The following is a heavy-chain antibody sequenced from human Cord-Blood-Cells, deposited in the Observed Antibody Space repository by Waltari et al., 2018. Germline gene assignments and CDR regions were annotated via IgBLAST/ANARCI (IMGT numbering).Heavy chain of an antibody. J-gene: IGHJ4*02. V-gene: IGHV3-15*01. CDR1: GFTFSNAW. D-gene: IGHD1-26*01. Sequence: EVQLVESGGGLVKPGGSLRLSCAASGFTFSNAWLRWVGQAPGKGLEWGGRIKSKTDGGTTDYAAPVKGRFTISRDDSKNTLYLQMNSLKTEDTAVYYCTTEWGSGSYFDYWGQGTLVTVSS. CDR2: IKSKTDGGTT. CDR3: TTEWGSGSYFDY.